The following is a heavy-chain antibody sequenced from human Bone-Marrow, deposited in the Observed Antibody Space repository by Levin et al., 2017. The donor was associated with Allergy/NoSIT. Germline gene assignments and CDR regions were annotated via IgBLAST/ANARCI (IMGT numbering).Heavy chain of an antibody. V-gene: IGHV3-15*07. D-gene: IGHD3-22*01. CDR3: TTDRLYYYDSSGYSYYFDY. CDR1: GFTFSNAW. J-gene: IGHJ4*02. CDR2: IKSKTDGGTT. Sequence: ETLSLTCAASGFTFSNAWMNWVRQAPGKGLEWVGRIKSKTDGGTTDYAAPVKGRFTISRDDSKNTLYLQMNSLKTEDTAVYYCTTDRLYYYDSSGYSYYFDYWGQGTLVTVSS.